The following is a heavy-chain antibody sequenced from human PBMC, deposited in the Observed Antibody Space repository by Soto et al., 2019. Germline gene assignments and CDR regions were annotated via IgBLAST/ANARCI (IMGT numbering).Heavy chain of an antibody. CDR2: IFWDDGK. J-gene: IGHJ4*02. D-gene: IGHD2-21*02. Sequence: QITLKESGPTLVKPTQTLTLTCTFSGFSFTNGVGVGWIRQPPGKALEWLALIFWDDGKRYRPSLKSSLTIAKAPSKNLVVLTMTNTDPVDTATYYCAHIRCGDDCPTGRFDYWGQGTLVTVSS. CDR1: GFSFTNGVG. V-gene: IGHV2-5*02. CDR3: AHIRCGDDCPTGRFDY.